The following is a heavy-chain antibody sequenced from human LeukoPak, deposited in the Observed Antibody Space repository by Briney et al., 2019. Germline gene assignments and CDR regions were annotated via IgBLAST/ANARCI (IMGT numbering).Heavy chain of an antibody. CDR1: GFTFTTYA. D-gene: IGHD4-11*01. CDR3: ARDIGRDTITTEIEY. CDR2: ISSDGNKK. V-gene: IGHV3-30-3*01. J-gene: IGHJ4*02. Sequence: GGSLRLSCAASGFTFTTYAMQWVRQAPGKGLEWVAVISSDGNKKNYADSVKGRFTISKDSSKNTLYLQMNTLRAEDTALYYCARDIGRDTITTEIEYWGQGTLVTVSS.